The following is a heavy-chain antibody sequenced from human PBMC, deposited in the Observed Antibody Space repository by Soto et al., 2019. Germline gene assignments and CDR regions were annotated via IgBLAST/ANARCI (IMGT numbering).Heavy chain of an antibody. Sequence: QVQLVESGGGVVQPGRSLRLSCAATGFTFSTYAFHWVRQAPGKGLEWVALISFDGNTAYYADSVKDRFTISRDNSKNTLYLQMNSLRAEDTSLYYCARDPLYCSSTSCSPLRLDYWGQGTLVTVSS. J-gene: IGHJ4*02. CDR2: ISFDGNTA. D-gene: IGHD2-2*01. CDR1: GFTFSTYA. V-gene: IGHV3-30*04. CDR3: ARDPLYCSSTSCSPLRLDY.